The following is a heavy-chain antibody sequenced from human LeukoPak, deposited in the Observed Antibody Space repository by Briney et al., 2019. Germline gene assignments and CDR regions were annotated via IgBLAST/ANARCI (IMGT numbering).Heavy chain of an antibody. J-gene: IGHJ4*02. CDR2: ITSSSSYI. D-gene: IGHD3-10*01. CDR3: ASTSHPMKYYYGSGSTGDDY. V-gene: IGHV3-21*01. CDR1: GFTFSRYN. Sequence: GGSLRLSCAAPGFTFSRYNMNWVRQAPGKGLEWVSSITSSSSYIYYADSVKGRFTISRDNAKNSLYLQMNSLRAEDTAVYYCASTSHPMKYYYGSGSTGDDYWGQGTLVTVSS.